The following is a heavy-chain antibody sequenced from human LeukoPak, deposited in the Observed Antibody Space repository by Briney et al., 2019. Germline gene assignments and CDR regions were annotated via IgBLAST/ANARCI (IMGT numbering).Heavy chain of an antibody. Sequence: SETLSLTCAVSGGSIHNYYWSWIRQPPGKGLEWIGYIYYSGSTNYNPSLKSRVTISVDTSKNQFSLKLSSVTAADTAVYYCATTGSSNPYFDYWGQGTLVTVSS. CDR3: ATTGSSNPYFDY. D-gene: IGHD1-26*01. CDR1: GGSIHNYY. V-gene: IGHV4-59*08. J-gene: IGHJ4*02. CDR2: IYYSGST.